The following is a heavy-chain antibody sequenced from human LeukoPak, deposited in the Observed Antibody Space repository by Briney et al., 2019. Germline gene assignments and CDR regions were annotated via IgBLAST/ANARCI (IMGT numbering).Heavy chain of an antibody. CDR1: GGTFSSYA. J-gene: IGHJ4*02. D-gene: IGHD6-13*01. CDR3: AKESSSSADWRILVVNYFDY. V-gene: IGHV1-69*11. Sequence: SVKVSCKASGGTFSSYAISWVRQAPGQGLEWMGRIIPILGTANYAQKFQGRVTITTDESTSTAYMELSSLRSEDTAVYYCAKESSSSADWRILVVNYFDYWGQGTLVTVSS. CDR2: IIPILGTA.